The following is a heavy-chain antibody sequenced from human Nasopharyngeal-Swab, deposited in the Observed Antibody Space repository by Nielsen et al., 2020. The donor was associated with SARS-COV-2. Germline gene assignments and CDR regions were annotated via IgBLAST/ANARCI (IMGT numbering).Heavy chain of an antibody. CDR1: GGSISSGGYY. J-gene: IGHJ3*01. CDR2: IYYSGGT. D-gene: IGHD6-13*01. V-gene: IGHV4-31*03. CDR3: ARDLRSSSWDAFSL. Sequence: SETLSLTCTVSGGSISSGGYYWSWIRQHPGKGLEWIGYIYYSGGTYYNPSLKSRVTISVDTSKNQFSLKLSSVTAADTAVYYCARDLRSSSWDAFSLWGQGTMVTVSS.